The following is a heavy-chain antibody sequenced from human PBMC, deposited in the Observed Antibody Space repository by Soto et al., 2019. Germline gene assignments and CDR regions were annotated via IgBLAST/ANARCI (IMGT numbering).Heavy chain of an antibody. J-gene: IGHJ6*02. CDR3: AKGVRAGSGSYYYGMDV. V-gene: IGHV3-21*01. D-gene: IGHD3-10*01. CDR1: GFTFRSFT. Sequence: GGSLRLSCAASGFTFRSFTINWGRQAPGKGLEWVSTISSNSAYIYYTDALRGRFTISRDNSKNTLYLQMNSLRAEDTAVYYCAKGVRAGSGSYYYGMDVWGQGTTVTVSS. CDR2: ISSNSAYI.